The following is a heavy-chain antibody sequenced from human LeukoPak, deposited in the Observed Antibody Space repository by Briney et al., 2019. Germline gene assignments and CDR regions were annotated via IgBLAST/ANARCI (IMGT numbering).Heavy chain of an antibody. J-gene: IGHJ4*02. CDR3: ARAYCSGGDCYSKSNFDS. V-gene: IGHV1-2*02. CDR1: GYTFTAYY. CDR2: INPNSGGT. Sequence: GASVKVSCMASGYTFTAYYMHWGRQAPGQGLEWMGWINPNSGGTNYAQKFQGRVTMTRDTSISTAYMELSRLRFDDTAVYYCARAYCSGGDCYSKSNFDSWGQGTLVTVSS. D-gene: IGHD2-15*01.